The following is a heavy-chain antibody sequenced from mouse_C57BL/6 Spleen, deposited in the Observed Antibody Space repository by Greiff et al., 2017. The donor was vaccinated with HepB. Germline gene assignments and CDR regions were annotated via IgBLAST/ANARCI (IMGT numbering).Heavy chain of an antibody. CDR2: INPSSGYT. J-gene: IGHJ4*01. D-gene: IGHD2-1*01. Sequence: QVQLQQSGAELARPGASVKMSCKASGYTFTSYTMHWVKQRPGQGLEWIGYINPSSGYTKYNQKFKDKATLTADKSSSTAYMQLSSLTSEDSAGYYCATLYYGNGDAMDYWGQGTSVTVSS. V-gene: IGHV1-4*01. CDR3: ATLYYGNGDAMDY. CDR1: GYTFTSYT.